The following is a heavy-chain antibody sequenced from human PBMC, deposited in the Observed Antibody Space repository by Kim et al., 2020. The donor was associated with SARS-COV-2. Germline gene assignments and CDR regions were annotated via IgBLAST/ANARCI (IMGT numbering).Heavy chain of an antibody. CDR3: AKEKGQWLVQGEVTPFDY. D-gene: IGHD6-19*01. J-gene: IGHJ4*02. Sequence: GGSLRLSCAASGFTFSSYGMHWVRQAPGKGLEWVAVIWYDGSNKYYADSVKGRFTISRDNSKNTLYLQMNSLRAEDTAVYYCAKEKGQWLVQGEVTPFDYWGQGTLVTVSS. CDR1: GFTFSSYG. V-gene: IGHV3-33*06. CDR2: IWYDGSNK.